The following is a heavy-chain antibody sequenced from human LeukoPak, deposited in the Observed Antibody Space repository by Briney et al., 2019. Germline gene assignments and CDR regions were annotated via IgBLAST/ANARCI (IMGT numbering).Heavy chain of an antibody. CDR3: AKDLGLYSGDAFDI. V-gene: IGHV3-48*03. CDR1: GFTFSSYE. CDR2: ISSSGSTI. Sequence: GGSLRLSCAASGFTFSSYEMNWVRQAPGKGLEWVSYISSSGSTIYYADSVKGRFTISRDNSKNTLYLQMNSLRAEDTAVYYCAKDLGLYSGDAFDIWGQGTMVTVSS. D-gene: IGHD1-26*01. J-gene: IGHJ3*02.